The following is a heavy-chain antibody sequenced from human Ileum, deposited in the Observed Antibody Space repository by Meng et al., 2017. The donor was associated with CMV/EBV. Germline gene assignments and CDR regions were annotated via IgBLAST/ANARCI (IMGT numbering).Heavy chain of an antibody. CDR2: ISYDVTDK. CDR1: GFPFSNYA. V-gene: IGHV3-30*04. Sequence: GGSLRLSCAASGFPFSNYAFYWVRLPPGKGLEWVAFISYDVTDKSYADSVKGRFTTSKDNSNSTLYLQMHSLRAEDTAVYFCARDYSVTGWPPDFWGQGTLVTVSS. J-gene: IGHJ4*02. CDR3: ARDYSVTGWPPDF. D-gene: IGHD6-19*01.